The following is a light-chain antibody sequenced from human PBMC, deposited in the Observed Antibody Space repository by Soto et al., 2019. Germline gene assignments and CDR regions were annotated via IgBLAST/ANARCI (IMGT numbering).Light chain of an antibody. CDR3: CSFAGTSV. Sequence: QSALTQPRSLSGSPGQSVTISCTGTRDSIGTYNYVSWYQQHPGEAPKPIIYEVSKRPSGVPDRFSGSKSDNTASLTISGLQPEDEAEYYCCSFAGTSVFGSGTKVTVL. CDR1: RDSIGTYNY. CDR2: EVS. J-gene: IGLJ1*01. V-gene: IGLV2-11*01.